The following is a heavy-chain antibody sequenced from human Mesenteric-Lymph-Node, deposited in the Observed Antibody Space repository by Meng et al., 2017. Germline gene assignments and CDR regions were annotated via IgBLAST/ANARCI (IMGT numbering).Heavy chain of an antibody. Sequence: SETLSLTCTVSGGSISSYYWSWIRQPPGKGLEWIGYIYYSGSTNYNPSLKSRVTISVDTSKNQFSLKLSSVTAADTAVYYCATRPATKYCSGGSCYPEYWFDPWGQGTLVTVSS. CDR2: IYYSGST. D-gene: IGHD2-15*01. J-gene: IGHJ5*02. CDR1: GGSISSYY. CDR3: ATRPATKYCSGGSCYPEYWFDP. V-gene: IGHV4-59*12.